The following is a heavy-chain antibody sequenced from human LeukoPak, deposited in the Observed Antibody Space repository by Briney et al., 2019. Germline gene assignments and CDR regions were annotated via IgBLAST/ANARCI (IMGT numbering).Heavy chain of an antibody. CDR2: INPSGGST. J-gene: IGHJ3*02. D-gene: IGHD6-25*01. Sequence: EASVKVSCKASGYTFTSYYMHWVRQAPGQGLEWMGIINPSGGSTSYAQKFQGRVTMTRDTSTSTVYMELSSLRSDDTAVYYCATGSRVFAFDIWGQGTMVTVSS. V-gene: IGHV1-46*01. CDR3: ATGSRVFAFDI. CDR1: GYTFTSYY.